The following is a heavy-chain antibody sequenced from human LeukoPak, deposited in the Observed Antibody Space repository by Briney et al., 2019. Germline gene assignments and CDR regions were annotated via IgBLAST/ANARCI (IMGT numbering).Heavy chain of an antibody. J-gene: IGHJ6*02. D-gene: IGHD4-17*01. CDR2: IIPIFGTA. V-gene: IGHV1-69*13. CDR1: GGTFSSYA. Sequence: ASVKVSCKASGGTFSSYAISWVRQAPGQGLEWMGGIIPIFGTANYAQKFQGRVTITADESTSTAYMELGSLRSEDTAVYYCASHYGDYGLPYYYYGMDVWGQGTTVTVSS. CDR3: ASHYGDYGLPYYYYGMDV.